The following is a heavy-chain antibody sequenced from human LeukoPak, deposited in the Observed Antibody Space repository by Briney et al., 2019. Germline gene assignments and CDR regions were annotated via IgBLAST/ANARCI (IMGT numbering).Heavy chain of an antibody. V-gene: IGHV3-7*01. CDR1: GFTFDDYA. Sequence: GGSLRLSCAASGFTFDDYAMHWVRQAPGKGLEWVANIRQDGNQRYYIDSVQGRFAIPRDNAKNSLFLQMNSLRAEDTAVYYCARDCDGDLDYWGQGTVVTVSS. CDR2: IRQDGNQR. CDR3: ARDCDGDLDY. D-gene: IGHD4-17*01. J-gene: IGHJ4*02.